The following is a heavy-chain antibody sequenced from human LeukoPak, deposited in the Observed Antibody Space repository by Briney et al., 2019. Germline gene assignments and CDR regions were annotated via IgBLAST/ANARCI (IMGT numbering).Heavy chain of an antibody. CDR1: GGSISSSSYY. CDR3: ASLIMITFGGVDY. J-gene: IGHJ4*02. D-gene: IGHD3-16*01. CDR2: IYYSGST. Sequence: SETLSLTCTVSGGSISSSSYYWGWIRQPPGKGLEWIGSIYYSGSTYYNPSLKSRVTISVDTSKNQFSLKLSSVTAADTAVYYCASLIMITFGGVDYWGQGTLVTVSS. V-gene: IGHV4-39*07.